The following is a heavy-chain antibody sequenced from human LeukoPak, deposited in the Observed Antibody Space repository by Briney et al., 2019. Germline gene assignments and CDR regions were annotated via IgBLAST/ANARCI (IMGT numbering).Heavy chain of an antibody. V-gene: IGHV3-23*01. J-gene: IGHJ1*01. CDR3: AKSTGWYSSSWYLIF. CDR2: IGSGSGGST. D-gene: IGHD6-13*01. CDR1: GFTVSSNY. Sequence: GGSLRLSCAASGFTVSSNYMSWVRQAPGEGLEWVSAIGSGSGGSTYYADSVKGRFTISRDNSKNTLYLQMNSLRAEDTAVYYCAKSTGWYSSSWYLIFWGQGTLVTVSS.